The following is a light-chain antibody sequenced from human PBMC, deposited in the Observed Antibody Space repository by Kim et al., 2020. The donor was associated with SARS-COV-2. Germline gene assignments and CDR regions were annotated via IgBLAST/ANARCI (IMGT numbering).Light chain of an antibody. Sequence: QSVTISCTGTSSDGGGYDYVSWYQRHPGKAPKLMIYDVTKRPSGVPARFSGSKSGNTASLTISGLQGDDEADYYCCSFAGTFIPYVFGSGTKVTVL. CDR1: SSDGGGYDY. V-gene: IGLV2-11*02. J-gene: IGLJ1*01. CDR2: DVT. CDR3: CSFAGTFIPYV.